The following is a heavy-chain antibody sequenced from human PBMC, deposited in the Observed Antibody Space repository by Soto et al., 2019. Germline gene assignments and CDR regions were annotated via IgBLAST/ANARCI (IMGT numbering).Heavy chain of an antibody. D-gene: IGHD3-10*01. V-gene: IGHV3-7*01. CDR3: ARDHYYGSESYYNY. J-gene: IGHJ4*02. CDR1: GFTFSTYW. CDR2: IKQGGSEK. Sequence: GGSLRLSCAASGFTFSTYWMSWVRQAPGKGLEWVANIKQGGSEKYYVDSVKGRFTISRDNAKNSLYLQMNSLRAEDTAVYYCARDHYYGSESYYNYWGQGALVTVSS.